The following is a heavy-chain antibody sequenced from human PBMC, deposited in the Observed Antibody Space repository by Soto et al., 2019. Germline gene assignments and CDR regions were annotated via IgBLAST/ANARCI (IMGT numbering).Heavy chain of an antibody. CDR3: ARGGSSYYYDSSGYNFDY. D-gene: IGHD3-22*01. CDR1: GGSISSGDYY. V-gene: IGHV4-30-4*01. J-gene: IGHJ4*02. CDR2: IYYSGST. Sequence: SETLSLTCTVSGGSISSGDYYWSWIRQPPGKGLEWIGYIYYSGSTYYNPSLKSRVTISVDTSKNQFSLKLSSVTAADTAVYYCARGGSSYYYDSSGYNFDYWGQGTLVTVSS.